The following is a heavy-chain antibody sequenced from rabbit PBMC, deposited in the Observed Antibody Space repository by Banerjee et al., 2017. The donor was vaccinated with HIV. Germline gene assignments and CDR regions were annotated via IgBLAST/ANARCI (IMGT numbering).Heavy chain of an antibody. Sequence: QSLEESGGDLVKPGASLTLTCTASGFSFSSSYCMSWVRQAPGKGLEWIACIGAGSLSNTYYASWAKGRFTISMTSSTTVTLQMSSLIAADTATYFCARDPTYVSGSDGNLWGPGTLVTVS. CDR2: IGAGSLSNT. D-gene: IGHD4-2*01. J-gene: IGHJ4*01. CDR3: ARDPTYVSGSDGNL. V-gene: IGHV1S40*01. CDR1: GFSFSSSYC.